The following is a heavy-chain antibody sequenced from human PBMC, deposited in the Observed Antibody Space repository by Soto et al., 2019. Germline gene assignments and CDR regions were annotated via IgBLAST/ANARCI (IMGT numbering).Heavy chain of an antibody. Sequence: QVQLQESGPGLVKPSETLSLTCTVSGGSISSYYWSWIRQPPGKGLEWIGYIYYSGSTNYNPSLSRRVTISVDTAKNQFSLTLSSVTAADTAVYYCARRYGSCFDYWGQGTLVTVSS. J-gene: IGHJ4*02. D-gene: IGHD5-18*01. CDR3: ARRYGSCFDY. CDR2: IYYSGST. V-gene: IGHV4-59*08. CDR1: GGSISSYY.